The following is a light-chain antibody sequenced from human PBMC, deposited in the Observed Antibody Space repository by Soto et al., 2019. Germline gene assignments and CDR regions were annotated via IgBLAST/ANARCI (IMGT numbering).Light chain of an antibody. V-gene: IGKV3-20*01. Sequence: EIVLTQSQGTLSLSPGERATLSCRDSQSVSSSYLAWYQQKPGQAPRLLIYGASRRATGIPDRFSGSGSGTDFTLTISRLEPEDFAVYYWQQYGSSPLYTFGQGTKLEIK. CDR2: GAS. CDR3: QQYGSSPLYT. J-gene: IGKJ2*01. CDR1: QSVSSSY.